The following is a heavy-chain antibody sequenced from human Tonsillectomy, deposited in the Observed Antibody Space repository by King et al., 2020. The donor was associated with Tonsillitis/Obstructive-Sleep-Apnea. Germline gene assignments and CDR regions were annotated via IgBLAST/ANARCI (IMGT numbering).Heavy chain of an antibody. CDR3: DAIYCSRISGYGNWFDP. J-gene: IGHJ5*02. CDR1: GYTLTELS. CDR2: FHPEDGEA. Sequence: QLVQSGAEVKKPGASVKVSCKVSGYTLTELSMHWVRQAPGKGLEWMGGFHPEDGEAIYAQKFQGRVTMTEDTSTDTAYMELSRLRSEDTAFYYCDAIYCSRISGYGNWFDPWGQGTLVTVSS. V-gene: IGHV1-24*01. D-gene: IGHD2-2*01.